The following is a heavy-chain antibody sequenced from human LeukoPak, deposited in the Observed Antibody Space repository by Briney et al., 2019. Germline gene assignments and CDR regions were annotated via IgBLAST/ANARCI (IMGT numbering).Heavy chain of an antibody. CDR1: GGSFSGYY. V-gene: IGHV4-34*01. J-gene: IGHJ4*01. Sequence: PSETLSLTCAVYGGSFSGYYWSWIRQPPGKGLEWIGEINHSGSTNYNPSLKSRVTISVDTSKNQFSLKLSSVTAADTAVYYCARGPYDYVWGSYRYTEPYYFDYCGQGTLVTVSS. CDR3: ARGPYDYVWGSYRYTEPYYFDY. D-gene: IGHD3-16*02. CDR2: INHSGST.